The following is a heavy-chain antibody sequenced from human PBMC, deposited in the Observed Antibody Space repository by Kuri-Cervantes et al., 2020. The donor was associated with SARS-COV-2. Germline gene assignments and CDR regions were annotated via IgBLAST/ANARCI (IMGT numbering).Heavy chain of an antibody. D-gene: IGHD1-1*01. J-gene: IGHJ4*02. V-gene: IGHV3-23*01. Sequence: GGSLRLSCAASGFIFSNYVMSWVRQAPGKGLEWVSGISGSGGSTDYADSVKGRFTISRDNSKNTLYLQMNSLRAEDTAVYYCVRDGDHWNFDYWGQGTLVTVSS. CDR2: ISGSGGST. CDR1: GFIFSNYV. CDR3: VRDGDHWNFDY.